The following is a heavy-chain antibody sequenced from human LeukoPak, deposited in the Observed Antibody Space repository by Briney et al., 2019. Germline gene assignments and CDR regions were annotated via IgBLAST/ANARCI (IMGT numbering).Heavy chain of an antibody. J-gene: IGHJ3*02. Sequence: GGSLRLSCAASGFTFSSYSMNWVRQAPGKGLEWVSYISSSSSTIYYADSVKGRFTISRDNAKSTLYLQMNSLRADDTAVYYCVRVVTVSNTDPAFDIWGRGTLVTVSS. V-gene: IGHV3-48*01. CDR2: ISSSSSTI. D-gene: IGHD2-21*02. CDR3: VRVVTVSNTDPAFDI. CDR1: GFTFSSYS.